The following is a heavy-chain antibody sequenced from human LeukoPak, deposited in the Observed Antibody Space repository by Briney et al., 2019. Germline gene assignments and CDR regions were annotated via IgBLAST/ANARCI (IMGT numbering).Heavy chain of an antibody. V-gene: IGHV3-23*01. D-gene: IGHD3-3*01. CDR1: GFTFNNYA. CDR2: ISSGGST. CDR3: ARDRLRIHSDPYGMDV. Sequence: PGGSLRLSCAAAGFTFNNYAMSWVRQAPGKGLKWVSGISSGGSTYYADSVKGRFTISRDNSKNTLYMQMNSLRAEDTAVYYCARDRLRIHSDPYGMDVWGQGTTVTVSS. J-gene: IGHJ6*02.